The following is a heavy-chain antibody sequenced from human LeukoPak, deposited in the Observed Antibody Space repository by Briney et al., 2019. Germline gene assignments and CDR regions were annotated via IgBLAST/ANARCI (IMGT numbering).Heavy chain of an antibody. Sequence: SETLSLTCTVSGGSISSYYWSWIRQPPGKGLEWIGYIYYSGSTNYNPSLKSRVTISVDTSKNQFSLKLSSVTAADTAVYYCAREPNPYYYDSSGYPFDYWGQGTLVTVSS. D-gene: IGHD3-22*01. CDR1: GGSISSYY. J-gene: IGHJ4*02. V-gene: IGHV4-59*12. CDR2: IYYSGST. CDR3: AREPNPYYYDSSGYPFDY.